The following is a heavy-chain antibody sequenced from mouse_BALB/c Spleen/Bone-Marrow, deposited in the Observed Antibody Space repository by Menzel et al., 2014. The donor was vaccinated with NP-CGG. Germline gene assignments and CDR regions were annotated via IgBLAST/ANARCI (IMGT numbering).Heavy chain of an antibody. CDR3: ASYYYGSSGFAY. Sequence: VHVKQSGAELVKPGASVKLSCTASGFNIKDTYMHWVKQRPEQGLEWIGRIDPANGNTKYDPKFQGKATITADTSSNTAYLQLSGLTSEDTAVYYCASYYYGSSGFAYWGQGTLVTVSA. J-gene: IGHJ3*01. CDR1: GFNIKDTY. D-gene: IGHD1-1*01. V-gene: IGHV14-3*02. CDR2: IDPANGNT.